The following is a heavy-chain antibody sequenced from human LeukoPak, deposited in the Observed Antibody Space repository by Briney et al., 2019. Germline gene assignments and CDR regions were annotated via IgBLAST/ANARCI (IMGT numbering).Heavy chain of an antibody. CDR3: AFLVGDSDYYYYGMDV. D-gene: IGHD2/OR15-2a*01. CDR1: GGTFSSYA. V-gene: IGHV1-69*13. J-gene: IGHJ6*02. Sequence: SVTVSCTASGGTFSSYAISWVRQAPGQGLEWMGGIIPIFGTANYAQKFQGRVTITADESTSTAYMELSSLRSEDTAVYYCAFLVGDSDYYYYGMDVWGQGTTVTVSS. CDR2: IIPIFGTA.